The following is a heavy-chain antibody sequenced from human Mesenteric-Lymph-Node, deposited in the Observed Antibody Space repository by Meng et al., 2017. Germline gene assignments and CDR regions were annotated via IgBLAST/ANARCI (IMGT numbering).Heavy chain of an antibody. CDR2: IYYSGST. CDR3: ARVAAAGNEWFDP. D-gene: IGHD6-13*01. V-gene: IGHV4-31*03. CDR1: GGSISSGGYY. Sequence: QVQLQESGPGPVKPSQTLSLTCTVSGGSISSGGYYWSWIRQHPGKGLEWIGYIYYSGSTYYNPSLKSRVTISVDKSKNQFSLKLSSVAAADTAVYYCARVAAAGNEWFDPWGQGTLVTVSS. J-gene: IGHJ5*02.